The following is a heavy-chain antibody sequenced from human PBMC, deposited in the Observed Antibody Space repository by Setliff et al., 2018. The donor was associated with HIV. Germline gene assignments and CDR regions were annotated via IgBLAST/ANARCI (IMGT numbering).Heavy chain of an antibody. Sequence: HPGGSLRLSCVASGFTFRGKAMTWVRQPPGKGLEWVSGISGRGASTYYADAARDRFTISRDNSRDTVFLEMTSLRAEDTAVYYCAKAMGHLPYFFDSWGQGTLVTVSS. CDR2: ISGRGAST. CDR1: GFTFRGKA. CDR3: AKAMGHLPYFFDS. V-gene: IGHV3-23*01. J-gene: IGHJ4*02.